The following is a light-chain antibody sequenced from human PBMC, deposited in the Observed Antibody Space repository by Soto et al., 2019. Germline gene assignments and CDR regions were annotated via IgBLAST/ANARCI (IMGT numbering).Light chain of an antibody. J-gene: IGKJ1*01. CDR2: KAS. Sequence: DIQMTQSPSTLSASVGDRVTITCRASQTISSWLAWYQQIPGKAPKLLIYKASTLESGVPSRFSGSGSGTAFTLTISGLQPDDFATYYCQQYNSYSEAFGQGTKVDI. CDR1: QTISSW. V-gene: IGKV1-5*03. CDR3: QQYNSYSEA.